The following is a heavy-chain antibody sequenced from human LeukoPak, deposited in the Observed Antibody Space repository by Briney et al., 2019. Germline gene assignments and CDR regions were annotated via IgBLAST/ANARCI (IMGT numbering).Heavy chain of an antibody. CDR3: ARDPGNDAFDI. J-gene: IGHJ3*02. CDR1: GFTFSSYL. Sequence: QPGGSLRLSCAASGFTFSSYLMSWVRQAPGKGLEWVANIKQDGSEKYYVDSVKGRFTISRDNAKNSLYLQMNSLRAEDTAVYYCARDPGNDAFDIWGQGTMVTVSS. V-gene: IGHV3-7*01. D-gene: IGHD1-26*01. CDR2: IKQDGSEK.